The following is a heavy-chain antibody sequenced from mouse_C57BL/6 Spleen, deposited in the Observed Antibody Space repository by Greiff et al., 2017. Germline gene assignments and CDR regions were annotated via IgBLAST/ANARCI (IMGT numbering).Heavy chain of an antibody. CDR1: GFTFSDFY. J-gene: IGHJ4*01. CDR2: SRNKANDYTT. Sequence: VQGVESGGGLVQSGRSLRLSCATSGFTFSDFYMEWVRQPPGKGLEWIAASRNKANDYTTEYSASVKGRFIVSRDTSQSILYLQMNALRAEDTAIYYCARDDYYYAMDYWGQGTSVTVSS. CDR3: ARDDYYYAMDY. V-gene: IGHV7-1*01.